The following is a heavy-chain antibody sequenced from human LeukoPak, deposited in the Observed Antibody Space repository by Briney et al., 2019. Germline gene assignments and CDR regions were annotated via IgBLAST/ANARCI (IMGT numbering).Heavy chain of an antibody. CDR1: GFTFSSYS. V-gene: IGHV3-15*01. CDR2: IKSKTDGGTT. J-gene: IGHJ6*03. CDR3: TGHRYYYYYMDV. Sequence: PGGSLRLSCAASGFTFSSYSMNWVRQAPGKGLEWVGRIKSKTDGGTTDYAAPVKGRFTISRDDSKNTLYLQMNSLKTEDTAVYYCTGHRYYYYYMDVWGKGTTVTVSS.